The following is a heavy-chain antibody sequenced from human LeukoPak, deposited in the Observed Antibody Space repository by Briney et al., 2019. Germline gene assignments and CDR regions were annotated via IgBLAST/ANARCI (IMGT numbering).Heavy chain of an antibody. V-gene: IGHV4-59*11. J-gene: IGHJ4*02. CDR1: GGSFSSHY. D-gene: IGHD5-12*01. Sequence: PSETLSLTCAVYGGSFSSHYWGWIRQPPGKGLEWIGYISYSGSTNYNPSLKSRVTISVDTSKNQFSLRLRSVTAADTAVYYCARAGVVATTLDYWGQGTLVTVSS. CDR2: ISYSGST. CDR3: ARAGVVATTLDY.